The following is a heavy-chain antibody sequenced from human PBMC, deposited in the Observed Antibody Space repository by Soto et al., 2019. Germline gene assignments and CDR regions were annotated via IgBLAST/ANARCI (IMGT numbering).Heavy chain of an antibody. J-gene: IGHJ4*02. D-gene: IGHD6-13*01. CDR1: GGSISSHDSC. CDR2: IYDGGST. Sequence: TSETLSLTCTVSGGSISSHDSCWSWIRQSPGRGLEWIGHIYDGGSTYSNPSLRSRVSISVDTSKTQFSLDLSSVTDADTAVYYCARAAMGGSSWPFDYWGQGTLVTVSS. CDR3: ARAAMGGSSWPFDY. V-gene: IGHV4-30-4*01.